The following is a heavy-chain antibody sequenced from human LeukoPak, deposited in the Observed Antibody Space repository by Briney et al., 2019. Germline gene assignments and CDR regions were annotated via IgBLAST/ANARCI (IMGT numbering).Heavy chain of an antibody. CDR3: ARDSSGWYRFDI. V-gene: IGHV1-46*01. D-gene: IGHD6-19*01. CDR1: GYTFTSYY. CDR2: INPSGGST. J-gene: IGHJ3*02. Sequence: GSVKVSCKASGYTFTSYYMHWVRQAPGQGLEWMGIINPSGGSTSYAQKFQGRVTMTRDMSTSTVYMELSSLRSEDTAVYYCARDSSGWYRFDIWGQGTMVTVSS.